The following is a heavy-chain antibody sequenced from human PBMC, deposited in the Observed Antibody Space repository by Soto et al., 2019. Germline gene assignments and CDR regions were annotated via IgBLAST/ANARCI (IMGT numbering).Heavy chain of an antibody. CDR3: ARERPDGARLDP. V-gene: IGHV4-30-4*01. CDR2: IYYSGST. D-gene: IGHD6-6*01. CDR1: GGSISSGDYY. Sequence: QVQLQESGPGLVKPSQTLSLTCTVSGGSISSGDYYWSWIRQPPGKGLEWIGYIYYSGSTFYTPSLKSRLTISVDTSKNQFSLKLSSVTAADTAVYYCARERPDGARLDPWGQGTLVTVSS. J-gene: IGHJ5*02.